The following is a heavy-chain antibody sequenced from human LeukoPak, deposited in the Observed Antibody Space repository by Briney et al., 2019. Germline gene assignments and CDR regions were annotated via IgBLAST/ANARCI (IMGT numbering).Heavy chain of an antibody. Sequence: ASVKVSCKASGYTFSSYDINWVRQATGQGLEWMGWVNSNSGNTGYKQKFQGRVTMTRNTSISTAYMELSSLRSEDTAVYYCARGPYYDILTGYSYYYYYYMDVWGKGTTVTVSS. V-gene: IGHV1-8*01. CDR1: GYTFSSYD. CDR2: VNSNSGNT. D-gene: IGHD3-9*01. CDR3: ARGPYYDILTGYSYYYYYYMDV. J-gene: IGHJ6*03.